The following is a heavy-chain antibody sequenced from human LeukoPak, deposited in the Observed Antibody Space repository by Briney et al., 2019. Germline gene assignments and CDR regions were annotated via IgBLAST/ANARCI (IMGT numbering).Heavy chain of an antibody. Sequence: ASVKVSCKVSGYSGIELDMHWVRQAPGKGLEWMGGFDREDGGTIYARKFQGRVTMTEDTSTDTAYMELSSLTSEDTAAYYCATHTISGVVTYAFHMWGRVTLVTVSS. CDR2: FDREDGGT. D-gene: IGHD3-3*01. V-gene: IGHV1-24*01. CDR3: ATHTISGVVTYAFHM. CDR1: GYSGIELD. J-gene: IGHJ3*02.